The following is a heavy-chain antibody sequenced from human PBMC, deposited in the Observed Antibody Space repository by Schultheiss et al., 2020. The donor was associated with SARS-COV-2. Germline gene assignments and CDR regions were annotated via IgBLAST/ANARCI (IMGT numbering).Heavy chain of an antibody. CDR2: ISSSGSTI. D-gene: IGHD5-24*01. CDR1: GFTFSSYE. Sequence: VGSLRLSCAASGFTFSSYEMNWVRQAPGKGLEWVSYISSSGSTIYYADSVKGRFTISRDNAKNSLYLQVNSLRAEDTAVYYCARGIIRGWLQPFDYWGQGTLVTVSS. J-gene: IGHJ4*02. V-gene: IGHV3-48*03. CDR3: ARGIIRGWLQPFDY.